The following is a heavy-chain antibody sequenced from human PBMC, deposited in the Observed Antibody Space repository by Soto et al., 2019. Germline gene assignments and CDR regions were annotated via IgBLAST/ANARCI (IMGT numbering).Heavy chain of an antibody. CDR2: IIPIIGII. J-gene: IGHJ5*02. V-gene: IGHV1-69*04. D-gene: IGHD4-4*01. CDR3: AGDPDSHYNDSHASSYP. Sequence: SVKFSCKASGGTFSTYTITWVRPAPGQGLEWMGRIIPIIGIINYAQKFQGRVTISADKFTGTAYMELTGLRSDDTAVYYCAGDPDSHYNDSHASSYPWGQGTLVTVSS. CDR1: GGTFSTYT.